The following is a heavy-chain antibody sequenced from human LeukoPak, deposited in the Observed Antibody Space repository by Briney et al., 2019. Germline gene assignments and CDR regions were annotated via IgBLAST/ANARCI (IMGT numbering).Heavy chain of an antibody. CDR1: GFTLGDYA. V-gene: IGHV3-49*04. Sequence: GGPLRLSCTASGFTLGDYAMSGVRQAPGKGLEWVGFIRSKAYGGTTEYAASVKGRFTFSRDDSKSIAYLQVNSLKSEDTAVYYCTRDYYDISAYSLFDYWGQGTLVTVSS. CDR3: TRDYYDISAYSLFDY. D-gene: IGHD3-22*01. J-gene: IGHJ4*02. CDR2: IRSKAYGGTT.